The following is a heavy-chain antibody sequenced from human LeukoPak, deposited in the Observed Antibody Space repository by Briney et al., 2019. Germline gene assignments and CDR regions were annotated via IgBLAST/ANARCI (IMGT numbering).Heavy chain of an antibody. CDR3: AKALENYYGSGSYYDP. CDR1: GFTFSSYA. V-gene: IGHV3-23*01. D-gene: IGHD3-10*01. CDR2: ISGSGEST. Sequence: PGGSLRLSCAVSGFTFSSYALTWVRQAPGKGLEWVSAISGSGESTFYADSVKGRFTISRDNFKNTLYLQMNSLRVEDTAIYYCAKALENYYGSGSYYDPWGQGTLVTVSS. J-gene: IGHJ5*02.